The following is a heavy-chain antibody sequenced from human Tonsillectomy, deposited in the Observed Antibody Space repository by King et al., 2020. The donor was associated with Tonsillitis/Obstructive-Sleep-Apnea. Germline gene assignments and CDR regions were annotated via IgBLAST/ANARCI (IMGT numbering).Heavy chain of an antibody. V-gene: IGHV3-7*04. CDR2: IKQDGSVK. CDR1: GFTFSNYW. CDR3: ARDDGYCNTTRCYDAFDI. Sequence: VQLVESGGGLVQPGGSLRLSCAASGFTFSNYWMTWVRQAPGKGLEWVANIKQDGSVKHYLDSAEGRFTNSRDNAKNSLHLQINSLRAEDTAVYYCARDDGYCNTTRCYDAFDIWGQGTKVTVST. D-gene: IGHD2-2*01. J-gene: IGHJ3*02.